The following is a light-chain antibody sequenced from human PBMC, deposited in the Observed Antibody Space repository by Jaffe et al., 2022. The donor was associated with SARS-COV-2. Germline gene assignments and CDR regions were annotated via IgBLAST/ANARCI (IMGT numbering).Light chain of an antibody. Sequence: QAVVTQEPSLTVSPGGTVTLTCGSSTGSVTSGHYPYWFQQKPGQAPRTLIHDTNKKHSWTPARFSGSLLGGKAALTLSGAQPEDEADYYCLLSYSGDRPVFGGGTKLTVL. CDR2: DTN. J-gene: IGLJ3*02. CDR1: TGSVTSGHY. CDR3: LLSYSGDRPV. V-gene: IGLV7-46*01.